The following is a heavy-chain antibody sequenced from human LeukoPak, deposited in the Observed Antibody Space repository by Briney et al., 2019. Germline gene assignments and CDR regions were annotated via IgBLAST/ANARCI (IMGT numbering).Heavy chain of an antibody. CDR1: GGSFSGYY. Sequence: KPSETLSLTCAVYGGSFSGYYWSWIRQPPGKGLEWIGEINHSGSTHYNPSLRSRVTISVDTSKNQFSLKLSSVTAADTAVYYCARPYCSSTSCYKGSKYGSPYGMDVWGQGTTVTVSS. J-gene: IGHJ6*02. D-gene: IGHD2-2*02. CDR3: ARPYCSSTSCYKGSKYGSPYGMDV. V-gene: IGHV4-34*01. CDR2: INHSGST.